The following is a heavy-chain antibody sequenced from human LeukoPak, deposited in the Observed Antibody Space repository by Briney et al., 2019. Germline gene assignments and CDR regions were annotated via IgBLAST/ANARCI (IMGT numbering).Heavy chain of an antibody. CDR3: AKIRPPITMIVVVITSGAFDI. CDR2: ISGSGGST. D-gene: IGHD3-22*01. V-gene: IGHV3-23*01. Sequence: PGGSLRLSCAASGFTFSDYYMCWIRQAPGKGLEWVSAISGSGGSTYYADSVKGRFTISRDNSKNTLYLQMNSLRAEDTAVYYCAKIRPPITMIVVVITSGAFDIWGQGTMVTVSS. CDR1: GFTFSDYY. J-gene: IGHJ3*02.